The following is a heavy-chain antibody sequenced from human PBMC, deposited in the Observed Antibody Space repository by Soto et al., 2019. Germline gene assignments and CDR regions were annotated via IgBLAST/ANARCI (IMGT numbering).Heavy chain of an antibody. Sequence: QVQLVQSGGGVVQSGRSLRLSCISSGFTFNTYGMFWSRQAPGTGLEWVAGIWYDGSYRYYVDSVKGRFTVSREKSKNTVYWEMNKLRAEDTAVYYCARISGSGHLGWFDPWGQGTLVTVSS. CDR2: IWYDGSYR. CDR3: ARISGSGHLGWFDP. D-gene: IGHD3-10*01. V-gene: IGHV3-33*01. CDR1: GFTFNTYG. J-gene: IGHJ5*02.